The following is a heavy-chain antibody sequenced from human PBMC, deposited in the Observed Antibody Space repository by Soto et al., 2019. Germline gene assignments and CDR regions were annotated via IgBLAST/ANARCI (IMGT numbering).Heavy chain of an antibody. D-gene: IGHD1-26*01. V-gene: IGHV4-59*01. CDR1: GGSISSYY. Sequence: PSETLSLTCTVSGGSISSYYWSWTRQPPGKGLEWIGYIYYSGSTNYNPSPKSRVTISVDTSKNQFSLKLSSVTAADTAVYYCAREGRIVGAPYFDYWGQGTLVTVSS. CDR3: AREGRIVGAPYFDY. J-gene: IGHJ4*02. CDR2: IYYSGST.